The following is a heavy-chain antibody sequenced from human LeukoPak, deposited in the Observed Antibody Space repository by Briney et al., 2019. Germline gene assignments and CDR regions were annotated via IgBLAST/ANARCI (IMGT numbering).Heavy chain of an antibody. CDR2: ISSSSAHI. CDR3: TSRYCTTTNCYSFAI. Sequence: PGGSLRLSCAASGFSFSTYSMNWVRQAPGKGLEWVSSISSSSAHIFYADSVKGRFSISRDNAKNSLYLQMNSLRVEDTAVYYCTSRYCTTTNCYSFAIWGQGTMVTVSS. J-gene: IGHJ3*02. D-gene: IGHD2-2*01. V-gene: IGHV3-21*01. CDR1: GFSFSTYS.